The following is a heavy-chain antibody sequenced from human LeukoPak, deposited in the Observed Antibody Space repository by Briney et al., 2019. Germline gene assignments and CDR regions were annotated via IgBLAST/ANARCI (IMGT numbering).Heavy chain of an antibody. V-gene: IGHV1-2*02. CDR2: ITPSDGA. Sequence: ASVKVSCKSSGYTFTAYALHWVRQAPGPGLEWMGWITPSDGAYYAQRFQGRVTMTRDTSTSTAYMDLNRLTSDDTAVYFCARDRYGDGFAHFDYWGQGTLVAVSS. J-gene: IGHJ4*02. CDR3: ARDRYGDGFAHFDY. CDR1: GYTFTAYA. D-gene: IGHD5-24*01.